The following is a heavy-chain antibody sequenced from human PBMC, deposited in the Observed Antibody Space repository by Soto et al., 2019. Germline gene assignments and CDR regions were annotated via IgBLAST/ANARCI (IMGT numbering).Heavy chain of an antibody. CDR2: IYWDGDK. CDR1: GFFLSDTGVG. J-gene: IGHJ4*02. D-gene: IGHD3-22*01. Sequence: QITLKESGPTLVKPTQTLTLTCTFSGFFLSDTGVGVGWCRQPPGKALECLALIYWDGDKRYSPSLTTCLTLTKDTAKMQVVLKMSDVDPADTATYYCALNNSGYRSPTLNYWGQGTRVTAAS. CDR3: ALNNSGYRSPTLNY. V-gene: IGHV2-5*02.